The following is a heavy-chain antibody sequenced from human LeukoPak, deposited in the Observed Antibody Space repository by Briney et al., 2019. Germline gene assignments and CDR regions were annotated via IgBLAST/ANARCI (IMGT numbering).Heavy chain of an antibody. CDR2: IYYSGST. CDR1: GGSISSSSYY. Sequence: TSSETLSLTCTVSGGSISSSSYYWGWIRQPPGKGLEWIGSIYYSGSTYYNPSLKSRVTISVDTSKNQFSLKLSSVTAADTAVYYCARLGGMITFGGVIVEYYFDYWGQGTLVTVSS. D-gene: IGHD3-16*02. J-gene: IGHJ4*02. V-gene: IGHV4-39*01. CDR3: ARLGGMITFGGVIVEYYFDY.